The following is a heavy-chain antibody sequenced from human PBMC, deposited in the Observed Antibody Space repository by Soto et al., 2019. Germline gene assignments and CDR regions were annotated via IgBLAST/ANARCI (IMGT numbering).Heavy chain of an antibody. Sequence: GGSLRLSCAASGFTFSSYSMNWVHQAPGKGLEWVSYISSSSSTIYYADSVKGRFTISRDNAKNYLYLQMNSLRDEDTAVYYCARDVYYYDSSGYSPIIDYWGQGTLVTVSS. CDR1: GFTFSSYS. CDR2: ISSSSSTI. V-gene: IGHV3-48*02. CDR3: ARDVYYYDSSGYSPIIDY. D-gene: IGHD3-22*01. J-gene: IGHJ4*02.